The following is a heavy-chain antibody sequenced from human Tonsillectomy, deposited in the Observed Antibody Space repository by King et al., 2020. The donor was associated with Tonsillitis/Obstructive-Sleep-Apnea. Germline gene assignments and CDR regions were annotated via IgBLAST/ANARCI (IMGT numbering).Heavy chain of an antibody. J-gene: IGHJ4*02. CDR2: IFPSDSDT. CDR1: GYRFTGYW. D-gene: IGHD1-1*01. V-gene: IGHV5-51*01. CDR3: ARSAPGTGNTPFDS. Sequence: QLVQSGAEVKKPGESLKISCKGSGYRFTGYWIGWVRQMPGKGLEWMGIIFPSDSDTRYSPSFQGQVTISADKSINTAYLQWSSLKASDTAMYYWARSAPGTGNTPFDSGGQGTLVTVSS.